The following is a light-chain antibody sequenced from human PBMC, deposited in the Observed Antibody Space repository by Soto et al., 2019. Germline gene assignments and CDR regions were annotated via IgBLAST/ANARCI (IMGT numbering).Light chain of an antibody. CDR3: SSYASSIA. CDR2: DVN. Sequence: QSALPQPASVSGSPGQSITISCTGTSSDVGGYNYVSWYQQYPGKAPKLMIYDVNTLPSGVSNRFSGSKSGNTASLTISGLKDEDEADYYCSSYASSIAFGGGTKLTVL. CDR1: SSDVGGYNY. J-gene: IGLJ2*01. V-gene: IGLV2-14*01.